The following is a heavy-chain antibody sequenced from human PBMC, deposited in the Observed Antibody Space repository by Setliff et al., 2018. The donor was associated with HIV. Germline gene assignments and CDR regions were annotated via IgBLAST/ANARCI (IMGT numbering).Heavy chain of an antibody. CDR3: ARDQGGYYDSSRAFDI. J-gene: IGHJ3*02. CDR2: IYYSGST. D-gene: IGHD3-22*01. Sequence: PSETLSLTCTVSGGSISSGSYYWSWIRQPPGKGLEWIGSIYYSGSTYYNPSLKSRVTISVDTSKNQFSLKLSSVTAADTAVYYCARDQGGYYDSSRAFDIWGQGTMVTVSS. CDR1: GGSISSGSYY. V-gene: IGHV4-39*02.